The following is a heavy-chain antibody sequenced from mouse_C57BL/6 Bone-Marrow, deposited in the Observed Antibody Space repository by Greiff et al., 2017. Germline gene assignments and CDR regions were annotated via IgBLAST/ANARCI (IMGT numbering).Heavy chain of an antibody. V-gene: IGHV1-22*01. CDR3: ASPIYYDSWFAY. J-gene: IGHJ3*01. CDR1: GYTFTDYN. D-gene: IGHD2-4*01. CDR2: INPNNGGT. Sequence: VQLQQSGPELVKPGASVKMSCKASGYTFTDYNMHWVKQSHGKSLEWIGYINPNNGGTSYNQKFKGKATLTVIKSSGTAYMELRSLTSEDSAVYYCASPIYYDSWFAYWGQGTLVTVSA.